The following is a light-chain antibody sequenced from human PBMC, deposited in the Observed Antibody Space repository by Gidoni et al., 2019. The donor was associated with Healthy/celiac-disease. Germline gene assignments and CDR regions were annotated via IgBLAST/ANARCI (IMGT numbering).Light chain of an antibody. CDR3: QSADSSGTYPVV. Sequence: SYELTQPPSVSVSPGQTARITCSGDAFTKQYAYWYQQKPGQAPVLVIYKDSERPAGIPERFSGSSSGTTVTLTISGVQAEDEADYYCQSADSSGTYPVVFGGGTKLTVL. CDR1: AFTKQY. J-gene: IGLJ2*01. V-gene: IGLV3-25*02. CDR2: KDS.